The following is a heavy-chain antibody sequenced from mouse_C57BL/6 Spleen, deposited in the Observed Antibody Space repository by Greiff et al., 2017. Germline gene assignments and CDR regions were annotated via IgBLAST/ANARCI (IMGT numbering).Heavy chain of an antibody. CDR3: TASSSDTYAMDY. CDR2: IDPEDGAT. CDR1: GFNIKDYY. D-gene: IGHD1-3*01. V-gene: IGHV14-1*01. Sequence: VQLQQSGAELVRPGASVKLSCTASGFNIKDYYMHWVKQRPEQGLEWLGRIDPEDGATEYAPKFQGKATTTADTTTNAAYLQHSIQTSEDTTVYYCTASSSDTYAMDYWGQGTSVTVSS. J-gene: IGHJ4*01.